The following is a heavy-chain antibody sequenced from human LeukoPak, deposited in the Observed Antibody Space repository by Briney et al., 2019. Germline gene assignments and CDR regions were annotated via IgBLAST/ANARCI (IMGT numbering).Heavy chain of an antibody. Sequence: ASVKVSCKASGYTFTSYGISWVRQAPGQGLEWMGWISAYNGNTNYAQKLQGRVTMTRDTSTSTVYMELSSLRSEDTAVYYCARALTGPDSAFSDGDIDYWGQGTLVTVSS. D-gene: IGHD1-14*01. CDR1: GYTFTSYG. J-gene: IGHJ4*02. CDR2: ISAYNGNT. V-gene: IGHV1-18*01. CDR3: ARALTGPDSAFSDGDIDY.